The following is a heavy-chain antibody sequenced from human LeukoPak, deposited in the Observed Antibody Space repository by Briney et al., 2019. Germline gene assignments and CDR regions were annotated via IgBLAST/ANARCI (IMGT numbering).Heavy chain of an antibody. CDR1: GFTFSSYG. D-gene: IGHD3-3*01. CDR2: ISYDGSNK. CDR3: ARGGLRFLEWLPYGGWGDYYYYGMDV. V-gene: IGHV3-30*03. Sequence: GGSLRLSCAASGFTFSSYGMHWVRQAPGKGLEWVAVISYDGSNKYYADSVKGGFTISRDNSKNTLYLQMNSLRAEDTAVYYCARGGLRFLEWLPYGGWGDYYYYGMDVWGQGTTVTVSS. J-gene: IGHJ6*02.